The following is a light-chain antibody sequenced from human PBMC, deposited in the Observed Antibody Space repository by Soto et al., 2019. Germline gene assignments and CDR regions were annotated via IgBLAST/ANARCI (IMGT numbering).Light chain of an antibody. CDR1: QSVSSY. CDR2: DAS. Sequence: EIVLTQSPAILSMSPGERATLSCRASQSVSSYFSWYQQKPGQAPRLLIYDASNRATGVPARFSGSGSGTDFTLTISSLEPEDFAVYYYQQRRYWPVTFGQGTKVDIK. CDR3: QQRRYWPVT. V-gene: IGKV3-11*01. J-gene: IGKJ1*01.